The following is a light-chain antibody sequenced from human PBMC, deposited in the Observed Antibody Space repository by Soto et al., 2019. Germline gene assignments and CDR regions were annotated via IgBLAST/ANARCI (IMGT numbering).Light chain of an antibody. CDR3: GTWDSSLNGYV. V-gene: IGLV1-51*01. J-gene: IGLJ1*01. Sequence: QSVLTQPPSVSAASGQKVTISCSGSSSNIGSYYVSWYQHLPRTAPQVLIYENNKRPSGIPDRFSGSKSGTSATLSITGLQTGDEADYYCGTWDSSLNGYVFGTGTKVTVL. CDR1: SSNIGSYY. CDR2: ENN.